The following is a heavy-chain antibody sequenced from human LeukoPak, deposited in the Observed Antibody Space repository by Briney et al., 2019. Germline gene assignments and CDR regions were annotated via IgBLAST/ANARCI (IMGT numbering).Heavy chain of an antibody. J-gene: IGHJ4*02. D-gene: IGHD5-18*01. V-gene: IGHV3-21*01. Sequence: GGSLRLSCVDSGFTFSSYSMNWVRQVPGKGLEWVSSISSGSKYIYNADSVKGRFTISRDNAKNSLYLQMNSLRVEDTAVYYCARALSYSYGSMDFWGQGTLVIVSS. CDR2: ISSGSKYI. CDR3: ARALSYSYGSMDF. CDR1: GFTFSSYS.